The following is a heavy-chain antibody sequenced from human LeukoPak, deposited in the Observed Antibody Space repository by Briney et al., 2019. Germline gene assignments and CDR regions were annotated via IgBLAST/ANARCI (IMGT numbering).Heavy chain of an antibody. Sequence: GGSLRLSCAASGFTVSSNYMSWVRQAPGKGLEWVSVIYSGGSTYYADSVKGRFTISRDNSKNTLYLQMNSLRAEDTAVYYCARVGAMAGMLDGDFDYWGQGTLVTVSS. CDR1: GFTVSSNY. D-gene: IGHD6-19*01. CDR2: IYSGGST. J-gene: IGHJ4*02. V-gene: IGHV3-66*01. CDR3: ARVGAMAGMLDGDFDY.